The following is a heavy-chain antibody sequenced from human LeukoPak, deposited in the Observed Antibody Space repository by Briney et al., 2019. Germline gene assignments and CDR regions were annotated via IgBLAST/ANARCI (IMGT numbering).Heavy chain of an antibody. J-gene: IGHJ6*02. D-gene: IGHD6-6*01. Sequence: SETLSLTCIVSGGSISSISSNNYHWGWIRQPPGKELEWIGSIYYSGSTYYNPSLKSRITISVDTSKNQFSLKLSSVTAADTAVYYCARPRQLDGMDVWGQGTTVTVSS. V-gene: IGHV4-39*01. CDR2: IYYSGST. CDR3: ARPRQLDGMDV. CDR1: GGSISSISSNNYH.